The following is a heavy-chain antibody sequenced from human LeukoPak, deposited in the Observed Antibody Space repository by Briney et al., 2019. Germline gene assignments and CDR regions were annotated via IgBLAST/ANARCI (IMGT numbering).Heavy chain of an antibody. CDR1: GGSITRSGCY. V-gene: IGHV4-39*07. Sequence: DTLSLTCTLSGGSITRSGCYWGWLRQPPGRGREWIGNIYYGGIAYYNPSLKSRVTISVDTSKNQFSLKLSSVTAADTAVYYCARQPNIVVVDNWFDPWGQGTLVAVSS. CDR3: ARQPNIVVVDNWFDP. CDR2: IYYGGIA. J-gene: IGHJ5*02. D-gene: IGHD2-21*01.